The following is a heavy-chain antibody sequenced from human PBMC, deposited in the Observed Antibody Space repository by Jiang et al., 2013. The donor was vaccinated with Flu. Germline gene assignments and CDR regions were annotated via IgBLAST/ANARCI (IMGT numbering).Heavy chain of an antibody. CDR2: IYYSGST. CDR3: ARDRGGGYSYGYRGYFDY. Sequence: GSGLVKPSQTLSLTCTVSGGSISSGGYYWSWIRQHPGKGLEWIGYIYYSGSTYYNPSLKSRVTISVDTSKNQFSLKLSSVTAADTAVYYCARDRGGGYSYGYRGYFDYWGQGTLVTVSS. J-gene: IGHJ4*02. D-gene: IGHD5-18*01. CDR1: GGSISSGGYY. V-gene: IGHV4-31*03.